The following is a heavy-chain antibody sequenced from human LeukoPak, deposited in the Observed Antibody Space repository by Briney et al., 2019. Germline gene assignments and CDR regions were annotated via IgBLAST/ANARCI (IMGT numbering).Heavy chain of an antibody. CDR1: GYSFTSYW. D-gene: IGHD1-26*01. Sequence: GESLKIPCKGSGYSFTSYWIGWVRQMPGKGLEWMGIIYPGDSDTRYSPSFQGQVTISADKSISTAYLQWSSLKASDTAMYYCARLWWGSGSPDAFDIWGQGTMVTVSS. CDR2: IYPGDSDT. V-gene: IGHV5-51*01. J-gene: IGHJ3*02. CDR3: ARLWWGSGSPDAFDI.